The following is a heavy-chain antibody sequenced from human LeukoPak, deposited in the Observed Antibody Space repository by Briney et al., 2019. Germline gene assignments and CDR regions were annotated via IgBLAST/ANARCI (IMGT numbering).Heavy chain of an antibody. CDR2: ISGSGGST. D-gene: IGHD2-2*01. V-gene: IGHV3-23*01. Sequence: SGGSLRLSCAASGFTFSSYAMSWVRQAPGKGLEWVSAISGSGGSTYYADSVKGRFTISRDNSKNTLYLQMNSLRTEDTAVYYCAKWDDPIVVVPAGCYAFDIWGQGTMVTVSS. CDR1: GFTFSSYA. CDR3: AKWDDPIVVVPAGCYAFDI. J-gene: IGHJ3*02.